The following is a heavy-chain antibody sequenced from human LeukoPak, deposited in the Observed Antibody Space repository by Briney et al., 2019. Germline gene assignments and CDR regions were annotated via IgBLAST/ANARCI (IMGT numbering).Heavy chain of an antibody. CDR2: ISGSGGST. CDR1: GFTFGNYA. J-gene: IGHJ6*02. CDR3: AKGDSSGWYTPYYYYGMDV. Sequence: GGSLRLSCEASGFTFGNYAMSWVRQAPGKGLEWVSAISGSGGSTYYADSVKGRFTISRDNSKNTLYLQMNSLRAEDTAVYYCAKGDSSGWYTPYYYYGMDVWGQGTTVTVSS. V-gene: IGHV3-23*01. D-gene: IGHD6-19*01.